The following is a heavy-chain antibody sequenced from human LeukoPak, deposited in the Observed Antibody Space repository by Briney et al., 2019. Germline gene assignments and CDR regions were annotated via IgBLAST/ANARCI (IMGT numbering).Heavy chain of an antibody. V-gene: IGHV1-3*01. Sequence: ASVKVSCKASGYTLTSYAMHWVRQAPGQRLEWMGWINAGNGNTEYSQKFQGRVTITRDTSASTAYMELSSLRSEDTAVYYCASFQGSGSYFDYWGQGTLVTVSS. CDR1: GYTLTSYA. CDR2: INAGNGNT. J-gene: IGHJ4*02. D-gene: IGHD1-26*01. CDR3: ASFQGSGSYFDY.